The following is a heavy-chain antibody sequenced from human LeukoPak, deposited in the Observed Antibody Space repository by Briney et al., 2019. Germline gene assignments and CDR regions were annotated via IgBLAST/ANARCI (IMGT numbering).Heavy chain of an antibody. J-gene: IGHJ4*02. CDR2: VNSDGSTT. Sequence: GGSLRLSCAASGFTFSSYSMNWVRQASGKGLVWVSRVNSDGSTTNYADSVKGRFTISRDNAENTLYMRMNSLRPEDTAVYYCARGYYSSSRFDSWGQGTQVTVSS. CDR1: GFTFSSYS. D-gene: IGHD6-13*01. V-gene: IGHV3-74*01. CDR3: ARGYYSSSRFDS.